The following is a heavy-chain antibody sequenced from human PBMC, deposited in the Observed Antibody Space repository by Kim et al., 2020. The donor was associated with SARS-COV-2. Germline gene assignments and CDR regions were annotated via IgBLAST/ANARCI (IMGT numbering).Heavy chain of an antibody. V-gene: IGHV3-11*01. CDR3: ARGGWAAAIPAVYMDV. D-gene: IGHD2-2*01. Sequence: DSVKGRFTHSRDNAKNTLYLQMNSLRAEDTAVYYCARGGWAAAIPAVYMDVWGKGTTVTVSS. J-gene: IGHJ6*03.